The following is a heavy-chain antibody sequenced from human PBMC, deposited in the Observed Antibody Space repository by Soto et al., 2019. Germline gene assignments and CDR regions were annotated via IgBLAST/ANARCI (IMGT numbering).Heavy chain of an antibody. CDR3: ARGWGRWPHEKPGDY. Sequence: QVQLVQSGAEVRWPGASVKVSCEASGYTFSTYDINWVRQAPGQGLEWMGWVNANSGNASYAQKFQGRVTMTTSSSIRTAYMELNSLRSEDTAVYYCARGWGRWPHEKPGDYWGQGTLVTVSS. J-gene: IGHJ4*02. CDR2: VNANSGNA. CDR1: GYTFSTYD. V-gene: IGHV1-8*01. D-gene: IGHD3-16*01.